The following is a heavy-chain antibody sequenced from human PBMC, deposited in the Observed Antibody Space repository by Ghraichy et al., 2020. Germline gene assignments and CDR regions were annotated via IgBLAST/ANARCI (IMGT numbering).Heavy chain of an antibody. Sequence: GSLRLSCAASGFIFSNYAMSWVRQAPGKGLEWVSGISGSGGSIYYADSVKGRFTISRDNSKNTLYLQVNSLRAEDTAVYFCAKGRYSLDYWGQGTLVTVSS. J-gene: IGHJ4*02. D-gene: IGHD2-15*01. V-gene: IGHV3-23*01. CDR3: AKGRYSLDY. CDR2: ISGSGGSI. CDR1: GFIFSNYA.